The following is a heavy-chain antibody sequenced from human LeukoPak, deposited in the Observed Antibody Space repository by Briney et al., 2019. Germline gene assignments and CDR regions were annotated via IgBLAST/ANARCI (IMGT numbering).Heavy chain of an antibody. CDR1: GFTFSSYS. D-gene: IGHD5-12*01. CDR3: ARDHTGYEYGSFSYHYQYMDV. CDR2: ISGSSSYI. J-gene: IGHJ6*03. V-gene: IGHV3-21*01. Sequence: GGSLRLSCAASGFTFSSYSMNWVRQTPGKGLEWVSSISGSSSYIYYADSVKGRFTISRDNARKSLYLQMNSLRADDTAVYYCARDHTGYEYGSFSYHYQYMDVWGKGATVTVSS.